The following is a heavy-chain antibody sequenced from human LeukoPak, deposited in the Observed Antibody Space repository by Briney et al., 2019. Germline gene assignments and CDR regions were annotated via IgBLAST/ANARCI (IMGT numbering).Heavy chain of an antibody. J-gene: IGHJ6*02. CDR3: ARDLARTDYYGMDV. Sequence: ASVKVSCKASGYTFTGYYMHWVRQAPGQGFEWMGWINPNSGGTNYAQKFQGWVTMTRDTSISTAYMELSRLRSDDTAVYYCARDLARTDYYGMDVWGQGTTVTVSS. CDR2: INPNSGGT. D-gene: IGHD6-6*01. CDR1: GYTFTGYY. V-gene: IGHV1-2*04.